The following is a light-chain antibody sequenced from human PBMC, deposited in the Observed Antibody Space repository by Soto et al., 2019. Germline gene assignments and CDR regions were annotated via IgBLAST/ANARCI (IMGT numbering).Light chain of an antibody. Sequence: EIVLTQSPATLSLSPGEIATLSCRASQSVSRYLAWYQQKPGQAPRLLIYDASNRATGIPARFSGSGSGTDFTLTISSLEPEDFAVYYCQQRSNWPPFTFGPGTKVDIK. CDR2: DAS. CDR1: QSVSRY. V-gene: IGKV3-11*01. CDR3: QQRSNWPPFT. J-gene: IGKJ3*01.